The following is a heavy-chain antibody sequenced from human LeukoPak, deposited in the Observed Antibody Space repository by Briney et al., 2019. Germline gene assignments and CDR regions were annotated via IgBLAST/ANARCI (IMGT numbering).Heavy chain of an antibody. CDR3: ARFRGYYFHYGMDV. Sequence: GASVKVSCKASGCTFTGYYMHWVRQAPGQGLEWMGRINPNSGGTNYAQKFQGRVTMTRDTSISTAYMELSRLRSDDTAVYYCARFRGYYFHYGMDVWGQGTTVTVSS. CDR2: INPNSGGT. V-gene: IGHV1-2*06. CDR1: GCTFTGYY. J-gene: IGHJ6*02.